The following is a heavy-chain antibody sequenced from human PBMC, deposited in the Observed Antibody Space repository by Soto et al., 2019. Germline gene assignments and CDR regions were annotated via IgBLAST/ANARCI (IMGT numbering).Heavy chain of an antibody. V-gene: IGHV4-31*03. Sequence: QVQLQESGPGLVKPSQTLSLTCTVSGGSISSGGYYWSWIRQHPGKGLEWIGYIYYSGSTYYNPSRKSRVTIPVDTSKTQSSLKLSSVSAADTAVYYCARVRGGTVTHRWKSFDYWGQGTLVTVSS. CDR3: ARVRGGTVTHRWKSFDY. J-gene: IGHJ4*02. D-gene: IGHD4-17*01. CDR2: IYYSGST. CDR1: GGSISSGGYY.